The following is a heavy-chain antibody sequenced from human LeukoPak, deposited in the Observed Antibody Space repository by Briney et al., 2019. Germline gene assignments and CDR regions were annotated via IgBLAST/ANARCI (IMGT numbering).Heavy chain of an antibody. D-gene: IGHD4-23*01. CDR2: ISYDGSNK. J-gene: IGHJ3*02. V-gene: IGHV3-30*04. CDR1: GFTFSSYA. CDR3: ARELIMTTVVTKQLGAFDI. Sequence: GGSLRLSCAASGFTFSSYAMHWVRQAPGKGLEWVAVISYDGSNKYYADSVKGRFTISRDNPKNTLYLQMNSLRAEDTAVYYCARELIMTTVVTKQLGAFDIWGQGTMVTVSS.